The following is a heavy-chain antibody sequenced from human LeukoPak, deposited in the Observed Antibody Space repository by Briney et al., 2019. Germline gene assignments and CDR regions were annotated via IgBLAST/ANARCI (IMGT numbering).Heavy chain of an antibody. CDR3: TTVKFGELSSHFDY. D-gene: IGHD3-10*01. V-gene: IGHV3-15*01. J-gene: IGHJ4*02. CDR2: IKSKIDGGTT. Sequence: AGGSLRLSCAVSGFTFSNAWMSWVRQAPGKGLEWVGRIKSKIDGGTTDYAAPVRGRFTISRDESKNTLYLQMSRLKTEDTAVYYCTTVKFGELSSHFDYWGQGTLVTVSS. CDR1: GFTFSNAW.